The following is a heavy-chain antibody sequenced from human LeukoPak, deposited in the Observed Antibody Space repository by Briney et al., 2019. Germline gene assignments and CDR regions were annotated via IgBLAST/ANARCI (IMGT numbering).Heavy chain of an antibody. V-gene: IGHV4-39*07. D-gene: IGHD1-7*01. CDR1: VGSISSSSYY. J-gene: IGHJ5*02. CDR2: IYYSGST. Sequence: SETLSLTCTVSVGSISSSSYYWGWIRQPPGKGLEWIGSIYYSGSTYYNPSLKSRVTISVDTSKNQFSLKLSSVTAADTAVYYCARGFLTGTVLNWFDPWGQGTLVTVSS. CDR3: ARGFLTGTVLNWFDP.